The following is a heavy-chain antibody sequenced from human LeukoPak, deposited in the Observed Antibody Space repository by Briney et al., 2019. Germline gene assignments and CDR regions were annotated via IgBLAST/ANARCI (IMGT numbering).Heavy chain of an antibody. V-gene: IGHV1-18*01. Sequence: ASVKVSCKASGYTFTSYGISWVRQAPGQGLEWMGWISAYNGNTNYAQKLQGRVTMTTDTSTSTAYMELRSLRSDDTAVYYCARDRVYDYGDSDAFDIWGQGTMVTVSS. CDR1: GYTFTSYG. D-gene: IGHD4-17*01. J-gene: IGHJ3*02. CDR3: ARDRVYDYGDSDAFDI. CDR2: ISAYNGNT.